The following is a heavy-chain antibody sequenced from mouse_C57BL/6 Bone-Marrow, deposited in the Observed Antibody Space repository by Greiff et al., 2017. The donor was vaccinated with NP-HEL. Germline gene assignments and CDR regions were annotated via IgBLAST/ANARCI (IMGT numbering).Heavy chain of an antibody. CDR2: IDPETGGT. V-gene: IGHV1-15*01. CDR1: GYTFTDYE. J-gene: IGHJ4*01. D-gene: IGHD2-1*01. Sequence: QVHVKQSGAELVRPGASVTLSCKASGYTFTDYEMHWVKQTPVHGLEWIGAIDPETGGTAYNQKFKGKAILTADKSSSTAYMELRSLTSEDSAVYYCTRGWYLYAMDYWGQGTSVTVSS. CDR3: TRGWYLYAMDY.